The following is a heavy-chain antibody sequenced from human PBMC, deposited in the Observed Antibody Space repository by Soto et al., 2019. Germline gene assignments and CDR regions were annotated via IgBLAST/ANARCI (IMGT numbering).Heavy chain of an antibody. CDR1: GYPFPRNN. D-gene: IGHD3-16*01. CDR3: ARDPIGGGAPYYFDY. CDR2: INPRIGDT. V-gene: IGHV1-2*02. J-gene: IGHJ4*02. Sequence: QVQLVQSGPGGKKPGPQVKSSSRAPGYPFPRNNPTWVRQAPGKGPECLGGINPRIGDTNQAQKFQGRVTMTRDMSLTTAYMELHRLTSDDTAVYYCARDPIGGGAPYYFDYWGQGSLVTVSS.